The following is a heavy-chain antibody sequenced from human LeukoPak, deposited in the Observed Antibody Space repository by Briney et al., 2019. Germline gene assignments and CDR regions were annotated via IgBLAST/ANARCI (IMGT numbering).Heavy chain of an antibody. CDR1: GFTFSSYA. CDR2: ISYDGSNK. D-gene: IGHD2-8*01. J-gene: IGHJ4*02. V-gene: IGHV3-30-3*01. CDR3: AKDIVLMVYATCFDY. Sequence: GRSLRLSCAASGFTFSSYAMHWVRQAPGKGLEWVAVISYDGSNKYYADSVKGRFTISRDNSKNTLYLQMNSLRAEDTAVYYCAKDIVLMVYATCFDYWGQGTLVTVSS.